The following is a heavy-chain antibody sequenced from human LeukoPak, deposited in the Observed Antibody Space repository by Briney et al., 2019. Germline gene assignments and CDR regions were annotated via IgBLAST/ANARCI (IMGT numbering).Heavy chain of an antibody. CDR1: GGSISSYY. D-gene: IGHD3-10*01. Sequence: PSETLSLTCTVSGGSISSYYWSWIRQPPGKGLEWIGYIYYSGSTNYNPSLKSRVTISVDTSKNQFSLKLSSVTAADTAVYYCARLADVDYYGSGSYYYYMDVWGKGTTVTISS. J-gene: IGHJ6*03. CDR2: IYYSGST. CDR3: ARLADVDYYGSGSYYYYMDV. V-gene: IGHV4-59*12.